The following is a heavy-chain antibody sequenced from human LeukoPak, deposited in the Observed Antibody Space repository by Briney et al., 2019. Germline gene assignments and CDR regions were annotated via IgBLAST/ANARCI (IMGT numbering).Heavy chain of an antibody. J-gene: IGHJ4*02. D-gene: IGHD3-22*01. CDR1: GGSISSYY. CDR3: ARGGYYYDSSGYYFPPALRY. V-gene: IGHV4-59*08. Sequence: SETLSLTCTVSGGSISSYYWSWIRQPPGKGLEWIGYIYYSGSTNYNPSLKSRVTISVDTSKNQFSLKLSSVTAADTAVYYCARGGYYYDSSGYYFPPALRYWGQGTLVTVSS. CDR2: IYYSGST.